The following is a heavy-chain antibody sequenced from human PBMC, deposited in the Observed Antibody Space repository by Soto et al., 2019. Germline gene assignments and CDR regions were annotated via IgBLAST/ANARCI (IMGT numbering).Heavy chain of an antibody. J-gene: IGHJ4*02. V-gene: IGHV1-46*01. D-gene: IGHD2-21*02. CDR3: XGGXCXXDCYFDF. CDR1: GYTFTGYY. Sequence: QVQLVQSGTEVKKPGASVKISCKASGYTFTGYYIYXVRQAPGQGLEFMGAINSGGGNTDYAQKFQGRVTVTRDTSTSTVYMELTSLRFDDTAVYYCXGGXCXXDCYFDFWGQGTLVTVSS. CDR2: INSGGGNT.